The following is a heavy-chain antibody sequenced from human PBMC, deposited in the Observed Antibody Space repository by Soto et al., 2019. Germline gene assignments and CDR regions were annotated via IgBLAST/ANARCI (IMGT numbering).Heavy chain of an antibody. CDR1: GGTFSSYA. V-gene: IGHV1-69*13. D-gene: IGHD4-17*01. J-gene: IGHJ4*02. CDR2: IIPIFGTA. CDR3: ARDYRDDYGDYSDY. Sequence: SVKVSCKASGGTFSSYAISWVRQAPGQGLEWMGGIIPIFGTANYAQKFQGRVTITADESTSTAYMELSSLRSEDTAVYYCARDYRDDYGDYSDYWGQGTLVTVSS.